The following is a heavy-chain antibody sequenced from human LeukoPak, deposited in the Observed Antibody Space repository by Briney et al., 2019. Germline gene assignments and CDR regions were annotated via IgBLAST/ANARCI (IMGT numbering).Heavy chain of an antibody. V-gene: IGHV1-46*03. CDR1: GYTFTSYY. CDR3: ARGYSSSWYDRGAFDI. CDR2: INPSGGST. J-gene: IGHJ3*02. D-gene: IGHD6-13*01. Sequence: ASVKVSCKASGYTFTSYYMHWVRQAPGQGLEWRGIINPSGGSTSYAQKFQGRVTMTRDTSTSTVYMELSSLRSEDTAVYYCARGYSSSWYDRGAFDIWGQGTMVTVSS.